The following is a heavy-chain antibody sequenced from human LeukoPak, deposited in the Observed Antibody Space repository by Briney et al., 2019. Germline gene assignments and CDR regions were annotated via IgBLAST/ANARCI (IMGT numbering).Heavy chain of an antibody. CDR3: ARDSAPIAAAGVNWFDP. D-gene: IGHD6-13*01. J-gene: IGHJ5*02. CDR2: ITPIFGTA. CDR1: GGTFIRFT. V-gene: IGHV1-69*05. Sequence: ASVKVSCKASGGTFIRFTISWVRQAPGQGFEWMGGITPIFGTANFAQKFQGRVTMTRDTSTSTVYMELSSLRSEDTAVYYCARDSAPIAAAGVNWFDPWGRGTLVTVSS.